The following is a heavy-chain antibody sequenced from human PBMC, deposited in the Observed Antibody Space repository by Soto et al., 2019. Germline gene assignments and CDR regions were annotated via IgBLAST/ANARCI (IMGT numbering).Heavy chain of an antibody. J-gene: IGHJ4*02. CDR1: GYTFTGYA. D-gene: IGHD6-19*01. V-gene: IGHV1-3*05. CDR2: INAGNGNT. Sequence: QVQLVQSGAEEKKPGASVKVSCKASGYTFTGYAMHWVRQAPGQRLEWMGWINAGNGNTKYSQKFQGRVTITRDTPASTAYMELSSLRSEGTAVFYCARAVAVPADFDYWGQGTLVTVSS. CDR3: ARAVAVPADFDY.